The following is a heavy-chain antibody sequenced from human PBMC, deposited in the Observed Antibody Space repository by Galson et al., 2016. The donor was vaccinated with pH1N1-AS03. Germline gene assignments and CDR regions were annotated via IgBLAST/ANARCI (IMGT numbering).Heavy chain of an antibody. CDR1: GYTFISYV. V-gene: IGHV1-3*01. CDR3: ARGYCSTMSCQWGFDF. D-gene: IGHD2-2*01. J-gene: IGHJ4*02. CDR2: INAGNGNT. Sequence: SVKVSCKASGYTFISYVMHWVRQAPGQRLEWMGWINAGNGNTTYSQSFQGRVTITRDTSASKTYMELSSLRSEDTAVYYCARGYCSTMSCQWGFDFWGQGTLVTVSS.